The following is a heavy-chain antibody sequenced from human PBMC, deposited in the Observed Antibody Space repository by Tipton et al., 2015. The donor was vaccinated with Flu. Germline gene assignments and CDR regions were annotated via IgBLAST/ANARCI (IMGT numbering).Heavy chain of an antibody. D-gene: IGHD5-12*01. CDR2: IYHSGST. CDR3: YRGFLTGSGYAFDY. CDR1: GYSISSGYY. V-gene: IGHV4-38-2*01. Sequence: TLSLTCAVSGYSISSGYYWGWIRQPPGKGLEWIGSIYHSGSTYYNPSLKSRVTISVDTSKNQFSLKLSSVTAADTAVYYCYRGFLTGSGYAFDYWGQGTLVTVSS. J-gene: IGHJ4*02.